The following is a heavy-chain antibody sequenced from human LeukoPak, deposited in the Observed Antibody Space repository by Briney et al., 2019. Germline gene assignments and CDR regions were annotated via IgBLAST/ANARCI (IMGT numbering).Heavy chain of an antibody. Sequence: SETLSLTCAVYGGSFSGDYWSWIRQPPGKGLEWIGEINHSGSTNYNPSLKGRVTISVDTSKNQFSLKLSSVTAADTAVYYCARGSPELDYYDSSGYYRHFDYWGQGTLVTVSS. J-gene: IGHJ4*02. CDR2: INHSGST. CDR3: ARGSPELDYYDSSGYYRHFDY. V-gene: IGHV4-34*01. CDR1: GGSFSGDY. D-gene: IGHD3-22*01.